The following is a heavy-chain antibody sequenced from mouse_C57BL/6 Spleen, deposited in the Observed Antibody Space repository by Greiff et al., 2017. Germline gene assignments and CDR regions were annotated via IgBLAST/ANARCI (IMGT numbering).Heavy chain of an antibody. D-gene: IGHD1-1*01. Sequence: VQLVESGPGLVAPSQSLSITCTVSGFSLTSYGVHWVRQPPGKGLEWLVVIWSDGSTTYNSALKSRLSISKDNSKSQVFLKMNSLQTDDTAMYYCARHTGPNYYGSSYGYFDVWGTGTTVTVSS. J-gene: IGHJ1*03. V-gene: IGHV2-6-1*01. CDR2: IWSDGST. CDR1: GFSLTSYG. CDR3: ARHTGPNYYGSSYGYFDV.